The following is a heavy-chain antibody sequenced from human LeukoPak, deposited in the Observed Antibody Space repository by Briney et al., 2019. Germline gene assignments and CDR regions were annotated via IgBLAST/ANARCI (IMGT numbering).Heavy chain of an antibody. D-gene: IGHD5-18*01. V-gene: IGHV1-69*04. Sequence: SVKVSCKASGGTFSSYAISWVRQAPGQGLEWMGRIIPILGIANYAQKFQGRVTITADKSTSTAYMELSSLRSEDTAVYYCASAIQRGYSYGLDYWGQGTLVTVSS. CDR1: GGTFSSYA. J-gene: IGHJ4*02. CDR2: IIPILGIA. CDR3: ASAIQRGYSYGLDY.